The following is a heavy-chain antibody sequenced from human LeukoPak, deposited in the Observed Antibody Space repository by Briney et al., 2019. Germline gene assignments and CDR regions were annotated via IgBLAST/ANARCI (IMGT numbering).Heavy chain of an antibody. D-gene: IGHD3-10*01. CDR3: ARLFVYGSGAEAFDY. Sequence: GGSLRPSCAASGFTFSDYAMHWVRQAPGKGLEWVAVISYDGSNKYYADSVKGRFTISRDNSKNTLYLQMNSLRAEDTAVYYCARLFVYGSGAEAFDYWGQGALVTVSS. J-gene: IGHJ4*02. CDR1: GFTFSDYA. V-gene: IGHV3-30*04. CDR2: ISYDGSNK.